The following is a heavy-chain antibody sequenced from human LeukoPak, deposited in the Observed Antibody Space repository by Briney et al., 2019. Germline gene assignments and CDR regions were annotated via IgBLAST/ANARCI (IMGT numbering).Heavy chain of an antibody. J-gene: IGHJ4*02. CDR1: GYTFTGYY. CDR2: INPNSGGT. CDR3: ATQRNDYGDYFDY. D-gene: IGHD4-17*01. Sequence: ASVTVSCKASGYTFTGYYMHWVRQAPGQGLEWMGRINPNSGGTNYAQKFQGWVTMTRDTSISTAYMELSRLRSDDTAVYYCATQRNDYGDYFDYWGQGTLVTVSS. V-gene: IGHV1-2*04.